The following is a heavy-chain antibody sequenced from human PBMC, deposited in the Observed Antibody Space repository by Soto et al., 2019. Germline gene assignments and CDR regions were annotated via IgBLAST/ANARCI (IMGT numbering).Heavy chain of an antibody. CDR1: GFTVSNNY. Sequence: EVQLVETGGGLIQPGGSLRLSCAASGFTVSNNYMSWVRQAPGKGLEWVSLIYSGGSTYYADSVKGRFTISRDNSKNKLYLQMNSLRAEDTAVYYCATYSSLDYWGQGTLVTGSS. J-gene: IGHJ4*02. CDR2: IYSGGST. D-gene: IGHD6-13*01. V-gene: IGHV3-53*02. CDR3: ATYSSLDY.